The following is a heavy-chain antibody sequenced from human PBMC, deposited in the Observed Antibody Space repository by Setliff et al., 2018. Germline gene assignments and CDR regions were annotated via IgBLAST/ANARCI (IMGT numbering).Heavy chain of an antibody. J-gene: IGHJ4*02. Sequence: ASVKVSCKASGYTFTLYALHWVRQAPGQRLEWMGWMNIDNGKTEYSQEFQDRVTFTRDTSADTAYMELTRLRSDDMAVYYCARGAPGRYCSGGSCSYFDYWGQGILVTVSS. CDR1: GYTFTLYA. D-gene: IGHD2-15*01. CDR2: MNIDNGKT. CDR3: ARGAPGRYCSGGSCSYFDY. V-gene: IGHV1-3*03.